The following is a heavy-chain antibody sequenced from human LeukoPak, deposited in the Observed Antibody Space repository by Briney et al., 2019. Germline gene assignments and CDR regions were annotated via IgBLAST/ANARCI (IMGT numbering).Heavy chain of an antibody. CDR1: GFTFSNYE. CDR2: INSDGRII. CDR3: ARGRGWYFDL. Sequence: GGSLRLSCAASGFTFSNYEMNWVRQVPGKGLVWVSHINSDGRIINYADSVKGRFTISRDNAKNTLYLQMNSLRVEDTAVYYCARGRGWYFDLWGRGTLVTVSS. J-gene: IGHJ2*01. V-gene: IGHV3-74*01. D-gene: IGHD3-10*01.